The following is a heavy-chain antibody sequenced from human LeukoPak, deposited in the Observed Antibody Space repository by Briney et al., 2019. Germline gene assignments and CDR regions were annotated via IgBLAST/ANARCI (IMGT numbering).Heavy chain of an antibody. Sequence: GGSLRLSCAASGFTFSSYSMNWVRQAPGKGLEWVSAISGSGGSTYYADSVKGRFTISRDNSKNTLYLQMNSLRAEDTAVYYCEKDRSQLLDPFDYWGQGTLVTVSS. D-gene: IGHD2-2*01. CDR2: ISGSGGST. V-gene: IGHV3-23*01. J-gene: IGHJ4*02. CDR1: GFTFSSYS. CDR3: EKDRSQLLDPFDY.